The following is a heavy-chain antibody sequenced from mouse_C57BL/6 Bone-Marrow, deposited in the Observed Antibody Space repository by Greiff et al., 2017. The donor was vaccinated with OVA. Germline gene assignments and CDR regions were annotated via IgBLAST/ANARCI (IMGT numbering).Heavy chain of an antibody. Sequence: VQLQQSGPGLVAPSQSLSITCTVSGFSLTSYGVDWVRQSPGKGLEWLGVIWGVGSTNYNSALKSRLSISKDNSKSQVFLKMNSLQTDDTAMYYCASGCSSYPFAYWGQGTLVTVSA. CDR3: ASGCSSYPFAY. CDR2: IWGVGST. D-gene: IGHD1-1*01. V-gene: IGHV2-6*01. CDR1: GFSLTSYG. J-gene: IGHJ3*01.